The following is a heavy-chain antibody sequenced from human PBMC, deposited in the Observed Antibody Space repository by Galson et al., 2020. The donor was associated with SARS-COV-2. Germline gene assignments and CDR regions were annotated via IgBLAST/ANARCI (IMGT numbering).Heavy chain of an antibody. V-gene: IGHV1-58*01. D-gene: IGHD6-6*01. CDR3: AAFIARPAY. CDR2: IVVGSGKT. Sequence: SVTVSCQASGFTFTTSAVQWVRQARGQRLEWIGWIVVGSGKTNYAQTFQERASITKDMSTTTAYMELSSLRYEDTSVYDCAAFIARPAYWGQGTLVTVSS. CDR1: GFTFTTSA. J-gene: IGHJ4*02.